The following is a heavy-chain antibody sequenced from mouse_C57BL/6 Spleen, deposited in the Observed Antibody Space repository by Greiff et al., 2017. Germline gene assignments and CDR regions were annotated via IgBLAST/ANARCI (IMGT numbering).Heavy chain of an antibody. V-gene: IGHV1-15*01. D-gene: IGHD2-2*01. J-gene: IGHJ3*01. CDR3: TRYPNYGYVEVFAY. CDR2: IDPETGGT. CDR1: GYTFTDYE. Sequence: VQLQESGAELVRPGASVTLSCKASGYTFTDYEMHWVKQTPVHGLEWIGAIDPETGGTAYNQKFKGKAILTADKSSSPAYMELRSLTSEDSAVYYCTRYPNYGYVEVFAYWGQGTLVTVSA.